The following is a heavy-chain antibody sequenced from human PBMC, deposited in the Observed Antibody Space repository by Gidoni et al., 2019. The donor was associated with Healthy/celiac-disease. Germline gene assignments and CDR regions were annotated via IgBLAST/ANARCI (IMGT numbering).Heavy chain of an antibody. CDR2: MKSKTDGGTT. CDR1: GFTFRNAW. CDR3: TTDPHYYDSSGYYPLDY. Sequence: EVQLVEPGGGFVKPGGSLRLSSADYGFTFRNAWMSWVRQAPGKGLEWFGRMKSKTDGGTTDYAAPVKGRFTISRDDSKNTLYLQMNSLKTEDTAVYYCTTDPHYYDSSGYYPLDYWGQGTLVAVSS. J-gene: IGHJ4*02. D-gene: IGHD3-22*01. V-gene: IGHV3-15*01.